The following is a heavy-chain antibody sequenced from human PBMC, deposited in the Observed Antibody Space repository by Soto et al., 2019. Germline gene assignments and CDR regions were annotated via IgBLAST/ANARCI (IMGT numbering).Heavy chain of an antibody. CDR1: GGSFSGDH. D-gene: IGHD2-2*01. CDR2: INHSGRT. CDR3: ARRYCSSTSCLAGFDP. Sequence: SLTCAVYGGSFSGDHWSWIRQPPGKGLEWIGEINHSGRTNYNPSLKSRVTISVDTSKKQISLKLNSVTAADTAVYYCARRYCSSTSCLAGFDPWGRGTLVTVSS. J-gene: IGHJ5*02. V-gene: IGHV4-34*01.